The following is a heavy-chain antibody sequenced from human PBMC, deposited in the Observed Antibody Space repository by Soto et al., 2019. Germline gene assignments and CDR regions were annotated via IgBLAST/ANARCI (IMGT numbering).Heavy chain of an antibody. V-gene: IGHV3-23*01. CDR2: NSASGGST. D-gene: IGHD3-10*01. CDR1: GFTFSSYA. CDR3: ATSRNSYGSWSYGHFDY. Sequence: EVQILESGGGLVQPGGSLRLSCAASGFTFSSYAMNWVRQAPGQGLEWVAANSASGGSTYYADSVKGRFTLARDNSKNTLYLQMNSLRAEDTAVYHCATSRNSYGSWSYGHFDYWGKGTLVTVAS. J-gene: IGHJ4*02.